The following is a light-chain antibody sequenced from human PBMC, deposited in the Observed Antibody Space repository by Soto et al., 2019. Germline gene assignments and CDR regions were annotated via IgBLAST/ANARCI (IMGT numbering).Light chain of an antibody. CDR1: SSTVGGYNY. J-gene: IGLJ2*01. V-gene: IGLV2-8*01. Sequence: QSALTQPPSASGSPGQSVTISCTGTSSTVGGYNYVSWYQHHPGKAPKLVIYEVNKRPSGVPDRFSGSKSGNTASLTVSGLQAEDEADYYCSSYAGSNNLFGGGTKLTVL. CDR2: EVN. CDR3: SSYAGSNNL.